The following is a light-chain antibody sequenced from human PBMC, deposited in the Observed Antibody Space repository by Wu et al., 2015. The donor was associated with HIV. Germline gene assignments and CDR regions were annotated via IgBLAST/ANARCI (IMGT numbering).Light chain of an antibody. CDR2: GAS. CDR3: QQYGSSPFT. J-gene: IGKJ2*01. V-gene: IGKV3-20*01. Sequence: EIVLTQSPATLYVSPGERATLSCRASQSVKSDLAWYQHKPGQSPRLLIYGASTRATGIPARFSGSGSGTDFTLTISRLEPEDVAVYYCQQYGSSPFTFGQGTKLEIK. CDR1: QSVKSD.